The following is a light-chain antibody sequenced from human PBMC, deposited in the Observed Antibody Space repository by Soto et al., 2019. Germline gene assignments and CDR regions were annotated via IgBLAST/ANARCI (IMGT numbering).Light chain of an antibody. CDR1: QTISNT. CDR3: QHYENWPLYT. CDR2: AAS. Sequence: EVVMTQSPATLSVSPGDKVSLSCRANQTISNTLAWYQQKPGQAPRLLIYAASTRATGVSARFSGSGSGTEFTLTISRLQSEDFAVYFCQHYENWPLYTFGQGTKVDIK. V-gene: IGKV3-15*01. J-gene: IGKJ2*01.